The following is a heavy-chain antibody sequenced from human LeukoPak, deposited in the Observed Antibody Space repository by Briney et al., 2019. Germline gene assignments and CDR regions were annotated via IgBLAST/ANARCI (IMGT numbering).Heavy chain of an antibody. V-gene: IGHV3-21*01. Sequence: GGSLRLSCAASGFTFSSYSMNWVRQAPGKGLEWVSSISSSSSYIYYADSVKGRFTISRDNAKNSLNLQMNSLRAEDTAVYYCARARITMVRGVMNYYGMDVWGQGTTVTVSS. CDR2: ISSSSSYI. D-gene: IGHD3-10*01. CDR3: ARARITMVRGVMNYYGMDV. CDR1: GFTFSSYS. J-gene: IGHJ6*02.